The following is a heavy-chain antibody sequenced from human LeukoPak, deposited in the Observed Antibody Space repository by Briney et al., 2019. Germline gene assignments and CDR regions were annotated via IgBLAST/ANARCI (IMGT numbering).Heavy chain of an antibody. CDR3: AREKRYIAAAGIGYNWFDP. J-gene: IGHJ5*02. CDR1: GYTFTSYD. CDR2: MNPNSGNT. D-gene: IGHD6-13*01. Sequence: ASVKVSCKASGYTFTSYDINLVRQATAQGLEGMGWMNPNSGNTGYAQKFQGRVTMTRNTSISAAYMEMSSLRSEDTAVYYCAREKRYIAAAGIGYNWFDPWGQGTLVTVSS. V-gene: IGHV1-8*01.